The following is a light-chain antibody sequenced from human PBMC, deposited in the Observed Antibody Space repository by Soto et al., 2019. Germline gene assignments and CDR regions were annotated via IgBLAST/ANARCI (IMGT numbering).Light chain of an antibody. Sequence: DIQMTQSPSSLSASVGDRVTITCRASQGISNSLAWYQQNAGKSPKLLIYAASNFQSGLPSRFSGSGSGTDFSLTISSLQPEDVVTYYCQTYNSARVTFGGGTKVEIQ. V-gene: IGKV1-27*01. CDR2: AAS. CDR3: QTYNSARVT. CDR1: QGISNS. J-gene: IGKJ4*01.